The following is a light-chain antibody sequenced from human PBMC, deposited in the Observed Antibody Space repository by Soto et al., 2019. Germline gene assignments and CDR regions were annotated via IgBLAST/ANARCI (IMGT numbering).Light chain of an antibody. V-gene: IGLV2-14*01. CDR1: SSDVGGYNY. CDR3: SSYTSSTTLRI. J-gene: IGLJ1*01. CDR2: DVS. Sequence: QSDLTQPASVSGSPGQSITISCTGTSSDVGGYNYVSWYQQHPGKAPKLMIYDVSNRPSGVSNRFAGSKSGNMASLTISGLQAEDEADYFCSSYTSSTTLRIFGTGTKVTVL.